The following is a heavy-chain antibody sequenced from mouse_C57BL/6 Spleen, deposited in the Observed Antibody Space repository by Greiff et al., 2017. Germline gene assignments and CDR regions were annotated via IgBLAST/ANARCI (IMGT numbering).Heavy chain of an antibody. V-gene: IGHV1-64*01. CDR3: ARSGLRGAYYFDY. CDR1: GYTFTSYW. Sequence: VQLQQPGAELVKPGASVKLSCKASGYTFTSYWMHWVKQRPDQGLEWIGMIHPNSGSTNYNEKFKSKATLTVDKSSSTAYMQLRSLTSEDSAVYYCARSGLRGAYYFDYWGQGTTLTVSS. CDR2: IHPNSGST. D-gene: IGHD2-4*01. J-gene: IGHJ2*01.